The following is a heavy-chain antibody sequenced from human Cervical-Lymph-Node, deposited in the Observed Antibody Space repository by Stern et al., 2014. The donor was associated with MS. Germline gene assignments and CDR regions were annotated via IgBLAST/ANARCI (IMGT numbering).Heavy chain of an antibody. CDR1: GGSISSGDYY. CDR2: IYYSGST. Sequence: QLQLQESGPGLVKPSQTLSLTCTVSGGSISSGDYYWSWIRQPPGKGLEWIGYIYYSGSTYYNPSLKRRVTISVDTSKSQLPLKLSSVTAADTAVYYCARSYYYGSGSYNWFDPGGQGTLVTVSP. D-gene: IGHD3-10*01. CDR3: ARSYYYGSGSYNWFDP. V-gene: IGHV4-30-4*01. J-gene: IGHJ5*02.